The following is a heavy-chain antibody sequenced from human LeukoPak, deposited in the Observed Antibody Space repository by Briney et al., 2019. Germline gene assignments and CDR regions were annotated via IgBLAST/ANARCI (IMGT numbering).Heavy chain of an antibody. Sequence: ASVKVSCKASGYTFTDYYIHWVRQAPGQGLEWVAWINPNGGPNYAQKFQGRVTVTSDTSISTAYTELSSLRSDDTAVYYCVRRLGSPNWFDPWGQGTLVTVSS. CDR1: GYTFTDYY. CDR2: INPNGGP. V-gene: IGHV1-2*02. J-gene: IGHJ5*02. CDR3: VRRLGSPNWFDP. D-gene: IGHD3-10*01.